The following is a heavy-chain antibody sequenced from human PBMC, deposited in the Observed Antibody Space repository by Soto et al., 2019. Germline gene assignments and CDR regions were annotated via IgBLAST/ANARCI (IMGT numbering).Heavy chain of an antibody. CDR2: ISGTGSTT. J-gene: IGHJ4*02. Sequence: EVQLLESGGGLVQPGGSLRLSCVVSGFTFSSYAMSWVRQAPGKGLEWVSLISGTGSTTYYADSVMGRFTISRDNSKNTLYLQMNSLRADDTAVYYCAAIRFWGQGTLVTVSS. CDR1: GFTFSSYA. V-gene: IGHV3-23*01. CDR3: AAIRF.